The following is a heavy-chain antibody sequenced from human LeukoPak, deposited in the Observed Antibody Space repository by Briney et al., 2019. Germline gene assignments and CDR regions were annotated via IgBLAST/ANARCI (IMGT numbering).Heavy chain of an antibody. D-gene: IGHD3-22*01. CDR1: GGSISSSGYY. Sequence: SETLSLTCTVSGGSISSSGYYWVWIRQPPGKGLEWIGSIHYSGSTYYNPSLNSRVTISIDTSKNQFSLKLSFVTAADTAVYYCARGSDYYDSSGLGYWGQGTLVTVSS. V-gene: IGHV4-39*07. J-gene: IGHJ4*02. CDR2: IHYSGST. CDR3: ARGSDYYDSSGLGY.